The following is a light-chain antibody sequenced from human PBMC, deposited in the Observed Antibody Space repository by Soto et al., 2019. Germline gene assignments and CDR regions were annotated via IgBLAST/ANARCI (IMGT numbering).Light chain of an antibody. Sequence: QSALTQPRSVSGSPGQSVTISCIGTSSDVGGFDYVSWYQLHPGRAPKLLIYEVTKRPSGVPDRFSGSKSGNTASLTVSGLQAEDEADYHCASYAGGKNFYVFGTGTKLTVL. CDR1: SSDVGGFDY. V-gene: IGLV2-11*01. CDR3: ASYAGGKNFYV. J-gene: IGLJ1*01. CDR2: EVT.